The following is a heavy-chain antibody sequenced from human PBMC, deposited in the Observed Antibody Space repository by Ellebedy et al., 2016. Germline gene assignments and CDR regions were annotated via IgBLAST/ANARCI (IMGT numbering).Heavy chain of an antibody. V-gene: IGHV4-59*02. J-gene: IGHJ3*01. CDR3: AKWNGDWNAYDV. CDR1: GGSVSSDY. CDR2: VFHTGAT. Sequence: SETLSLTCNVSGGSVSSDYWNWIRRPPGKGLEWIGFVFHTGATLYNPSLKSRVTMSVDTSKSQISLRLMSVTAADTAVYYCAKWNGDWNAYDVWGQGTMVTVSS. D-gene: IGHD1-1*01.